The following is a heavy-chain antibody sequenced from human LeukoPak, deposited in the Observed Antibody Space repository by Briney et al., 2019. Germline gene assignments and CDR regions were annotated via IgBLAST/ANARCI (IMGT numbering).Heavy chain of an antibody. CDR3: AREGGSYGPGAFDI. V-gene: IGHV1-18*01. D-gene: IGHD1-26*01. J-gene: IGHJ3*02. CDR2: ISAYNGNT. CDR1: GYTFTSYG. Sequence: ASVKVACKASGYTFTSYGISWLRQAPGQGLEWMGWISAYNGNTNYAQKLQGRVTMTTDTSTSTAYMELRSLRSDDTAVYYCAREGGSYGPGAFDIWGQGTMVTVSS.